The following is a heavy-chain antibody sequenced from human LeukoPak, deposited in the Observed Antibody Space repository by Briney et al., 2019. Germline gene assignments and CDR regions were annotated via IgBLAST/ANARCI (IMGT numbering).Heavy chain of an antibody. CDR1: GGSISSSSYY. J-gene: IGHJ3*02. D-gene: IGHD4-17*01. V-gene: IGHV4-61*05. CDR3: ARHTENDYGDYGDAFDI. CDR2: IYYSGST. Sequence: PSETLSHTCTVSGGSISSSSYYWGWIRQPPGKGLEWIGYIYYSGSTNYNPSLKSRVTISVDTSKNQFSLKLSSVTAADTAVYYCARHTENDYGDYGDAFDIWGQGTMVTVSS.